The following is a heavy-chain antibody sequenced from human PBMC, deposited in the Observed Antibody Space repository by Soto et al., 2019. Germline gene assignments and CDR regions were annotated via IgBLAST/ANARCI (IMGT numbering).Heavy chain of an antibody. CDR2: IYYSGST. Sequence: PSETLSLTCTVSGCSISSGGYYWSWIRQHPGKGLEWIGYIYYSGSTYYNPSLKSRVTISVDTSKNQFSLKLSSVTAADTAVYYCARVIAAAGSWCFDYWGQGTLVTVSS. J-gene: IGHJ4*02. V-gene: IGHV4-31*03. CDR3: ARVIAAAGSWCFDY. CDR1: GCSISSGGYY. D-gene: IGHD6-13*01.